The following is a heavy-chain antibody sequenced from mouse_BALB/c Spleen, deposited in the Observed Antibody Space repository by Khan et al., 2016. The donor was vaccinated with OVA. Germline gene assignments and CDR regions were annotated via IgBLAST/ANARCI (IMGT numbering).Heavy chain of an antibody. J-gene: IGHJ3*01. V-gene: IGHV5-6*01. Sequence: EVQLQESGGDLVKPGGSLKLSCAASGYTFSTYGMSWVRQAPDKRLEWVATVSTGGSYTYYPHSVKGRFTISRDNAKNPLYLQMSGLRSEDTAMFYITSLAYWDDSGGFAYWGQGTLVTVSA. CDR3: TSLAYWDDSGGFAY. D-gene: IGHD6-1*01. CDR1: GYTFSTYG. CDR2: VSTGGSYT.